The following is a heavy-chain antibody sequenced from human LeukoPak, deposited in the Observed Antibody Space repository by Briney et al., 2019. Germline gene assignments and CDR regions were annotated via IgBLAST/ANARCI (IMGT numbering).Heavy chain of an antibody. Sequence: QPGRSLRLSCAASGFTFSSYGMHWVRQAPGKGLAWVAVISYDGSNKYYADSVQGRFTISRDNSKNTLYLQMNSLRAEDTAVYYCAKAAAVAGTADPWGQGTLVTVSS. J-gene: IGHJ5*02. CDR2: ISYDGSNK. D-gene: IGHD6-19*01. V-gene: IGHV3-30*18. CDR3: AKAAAVAGTADP. CDR1: GFTFSSYG.